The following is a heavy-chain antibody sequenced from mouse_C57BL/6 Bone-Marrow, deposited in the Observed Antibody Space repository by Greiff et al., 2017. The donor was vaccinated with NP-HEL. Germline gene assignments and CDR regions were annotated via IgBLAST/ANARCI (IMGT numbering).Heavy chain of an antibody. J-gene: IGHJ1*03. V-gene: IGHV3-1*01. CDR3: ARERNYYGSSRYFDV. D-gene: IGHD1-1*01. Sequence: EVKLMESGPGMVKPSQSLSLTCTVTGYSITSGYDWHWIRHFPGNNLEWMGYISYSGSTNYNPSLKSRISITHDTSKNHFFLKLNSVTTEDTATYYCARERNYYGSSRYFDVWGTGTTVTVSS. CDR1: GYSITSGYD. CDR2: ISYSGST.